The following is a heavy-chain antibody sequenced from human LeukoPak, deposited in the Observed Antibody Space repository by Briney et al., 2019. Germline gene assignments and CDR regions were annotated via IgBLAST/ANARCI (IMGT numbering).Heavy chain of an antibody. CDR2: IYPGDSDT. J-gene: IGHJ4*02. V-gene: IGHV5-51*01. CDR3: TRQTAAGRPDF. Sequence: GESLKISCKGSGYSFTSYWIGWVRQMPGKGLEWMRIIYPGDSDTRYSPSFQGQVTISADKSTSTAFLQWSSLKASDTAMYYCTRQTAAGRPDFWGQGTLVTVSS. D-gene: IGHD6-6*01. CDR1: GYSFTSYW.